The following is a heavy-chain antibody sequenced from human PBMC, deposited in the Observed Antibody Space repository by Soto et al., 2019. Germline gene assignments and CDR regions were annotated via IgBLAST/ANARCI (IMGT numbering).Heavy chain of an antibody. J-gene: IGHJ5*02. CDR1: GDSIRSGNHY. V-gene: IGHV4-30-4*01. CDR3: ARGFVSGQLLWFGVSRFDP. CDR2: IYYSGST. Sequence: SETLSLTCTVSGDSIRSGNHYWSWIRQPPGKGLEWIGYIYYSGSTYYNPSLKSRVTISVDTSKNQFSLKLSSVTAADTAVYYCARGFVSGQLLWFGVSRFDPWGQGTLVTVSS. D-gene: IGHD3-10*01.